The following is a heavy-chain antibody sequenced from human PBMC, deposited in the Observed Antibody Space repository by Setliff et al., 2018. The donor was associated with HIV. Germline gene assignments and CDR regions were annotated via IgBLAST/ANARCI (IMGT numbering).Heavy chain of an antibody. J-gene: IGHJ4*02. Sequence: GASVKVSCKASGYTFTSYDINWVRQATGQGLEWMAWMNPNSGNTGYTQKFQGRVTITRDTSASTAYMELSSLTSEDTAVYYCAKGGDRAMINFDHWGQGTLVTVSS. CDR1: GYTFTSYD. V-gene: IGHV1-8*03. CDR3: AKGGDRAMINFDH. D-gene: IGHD5-18*01. CDR2: MNPNSGNT.